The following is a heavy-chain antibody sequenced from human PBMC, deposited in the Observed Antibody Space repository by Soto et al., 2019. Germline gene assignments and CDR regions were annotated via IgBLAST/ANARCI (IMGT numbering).Heavy chain of an antibody. J-gene: IGHJ5*01. CDR1: GYPFSSYG. CDR3: ARDSFYKGYCSGGSCHTRNS. CDR2: NSAYSVNT. Sequence: ASVKVSCKASGYPFSSYGISWARQALGQGLELMGWNSAYSVNTNYAHKPRVRVTRITNTSRSTADMELRTWRSDDTPVYYWARDSFYKGYCSGGSCHTRNSGGQGPLVTVPS. D-gene: IGHD2-15*01. V-gene: IGHV1-18*04.